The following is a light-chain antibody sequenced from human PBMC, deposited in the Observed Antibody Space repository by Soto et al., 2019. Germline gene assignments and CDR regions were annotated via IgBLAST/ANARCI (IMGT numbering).Light chain of an antibody. CDR1: SSDVGGYDY. Sequence: QSVLTQPASVSGSPGQSITIPCTGTSSDVGGYDYVSWYQLHPGKAPKLMVFEVSNRPSGVSYRFSGSKSGYTASLTISGLQAEDEADYFCSSYSISTAYLFGTGTKVTVL. J-gene: IGLJ1*01. V-gene: IGLV2-14*01. CDR3: SSYSISTAYL. CDR2: EVS.